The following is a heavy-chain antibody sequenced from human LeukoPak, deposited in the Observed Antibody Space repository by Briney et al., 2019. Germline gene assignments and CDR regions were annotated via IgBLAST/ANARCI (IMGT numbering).Heavy chain of an antibody. CDR1: GFTFDDYA. Sequence: GRSLRLSCAASGFTFDDYAMHWVRQAPGKGLEWVSGISWNSGSIVYADSVKGRFTISRDNAKNSLYLQMNSLRAEDTALCYCAKERFGERRFDYWGQGTLVTVSS. CDR3: AKERFGERRFDY. V-gene: IGHV3-9*01. J-gene: IGHJ4*02. CDR2: ISWNSGSI. D-gene: IGHD3-10*01.